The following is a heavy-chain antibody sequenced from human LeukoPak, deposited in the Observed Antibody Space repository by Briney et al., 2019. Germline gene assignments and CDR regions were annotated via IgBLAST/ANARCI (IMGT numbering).Heavy chain of an antibody. V-gene: IGHV4-34*01. J-gene: IGHJ5*02. Sequence: PSETLSLTCADYGESFSSYYWSWIRQPPGKRLEWIGEINHSGSTYYNPSLKSRVTVSVDTSKNQFSLKLSSVTAADTAVYYCARQSVTMIVVVTGDWFDPWGQGTLVTVSS. CDR3: ARQSVTMIVVVTGDWFDP. CDR2: INHSGST. D-gene: IGHD3-22*01. CDR1: GESFSSYY.